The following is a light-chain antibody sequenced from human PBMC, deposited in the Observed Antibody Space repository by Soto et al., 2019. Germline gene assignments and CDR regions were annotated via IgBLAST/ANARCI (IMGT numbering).Light chain of an antibody. CDR2: AAP. J-gene: IGKJ1*01. V-gene: IGKV1-6*01. CDR3: RQDYNYPWT. CDR1: QGIRND. Sequence: AIQMTQSPSSLSASVGDRVTITCRASQGIRNDLGWYQQKPGKAPKLLIYAAPSLQSGVPSRFSGSGSGTDFTLTISSLQPEDFATYYCRQDYNYPWTFGQGTKVEIK.